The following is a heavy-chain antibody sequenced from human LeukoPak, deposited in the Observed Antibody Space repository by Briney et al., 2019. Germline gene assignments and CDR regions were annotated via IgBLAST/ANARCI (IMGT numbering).Heavy chain of an antibody. CDR1: GFTFSSYA. CDR3: ARKGYSYGLLDF. Sequence: GGSLRLSCAASGFTFSSYAMSWVRQAPGKGLEWVSAIIGSGGSTYYADSVKGRFTISRDNSKNTLYLQMNSLRAEDTAVYYCARKGYSYGLLDFWGQGTLVTVSS. D-gene: IGHD5-18*01. V-gene: IGHV3-23*01. J-gene: IGHJ4*02. CDR2: IIGSGGST.